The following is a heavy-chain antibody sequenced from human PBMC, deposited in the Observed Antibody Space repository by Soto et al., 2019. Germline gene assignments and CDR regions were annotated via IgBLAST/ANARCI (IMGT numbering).Heavy chain of an antibody. CDR2: TYYRSKWYN. D-gene: IGHD6-6*01. CDR1: GDSVSSNSAA. J-gene: IGHJ6*02. Sequence: SQTLSLTFAISGDSVSSNSAAWNWIRQSPSRGLEWLGRTYYRSKWYNDYAVSVKSRITINPDTSKNQFSLQLNSVTPEDTAVYYCARGTGGSSLFSNYYYYGMDVWGQGTTVTVSS. CDR3: ARGTGGSSLFSNYYYYGMDV. V-gene: IGHV6-1*01.